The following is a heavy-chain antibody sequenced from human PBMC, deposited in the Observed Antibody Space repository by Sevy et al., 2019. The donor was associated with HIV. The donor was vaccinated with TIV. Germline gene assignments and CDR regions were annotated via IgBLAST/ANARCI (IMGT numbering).Heavy chain of an antibody. CDR2: ISYDGSNK. J-gene: IGHJ6*02. V-gene: IGHV3-30*04. CDR3: ASDLNYYYYGMDV. CDR1: GFTFSSYA. Sequence: GGSLRLSCAASGFTFSSYAMHWVRQAPGKGLEWVAVISYDGSNKYYADSVKGRFTISRDNSKNTLYLQMNSLRAEDTAVYYCASDLNYYYYGMDVWGQGTTVTVSS.